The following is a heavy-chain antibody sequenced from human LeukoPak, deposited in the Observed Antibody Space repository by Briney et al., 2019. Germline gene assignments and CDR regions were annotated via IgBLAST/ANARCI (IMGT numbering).Heavy chain of an antibody. D-gene: IGHD4-17*01. CDR1: GFTFSSYG. CDR3: ARAPNDYGDLYFDY. V-gene: IGHV3-33*01. J-gene: IGHJ4*02. CDR2: IWYDGSNK. Sequence: GGSPRLSCAASGFTFSSYGTHWVRQAPGKGLEWVAVIWYDGSNKYYADSVKGRFTISRDNSKNTLYLQMNSLRAEDTAVYYCARAPNDYGDLYFDYWGQGTLVTVSS.